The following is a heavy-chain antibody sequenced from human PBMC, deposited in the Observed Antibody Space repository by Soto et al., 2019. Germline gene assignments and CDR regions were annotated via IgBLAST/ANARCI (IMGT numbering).Heavy chain of an antibody. CDR2: IWYDGSNK. D-gene: IGHD6-13*01. J-gene: IGHJ4*02. CDR3: ARVQQQLVGEGFDY. Sequence: QVQLVESGGGVVQPGRSLRLSCAASGFTLSSYGMHWVRQAPGKGLEWVAVIWYDGSNKYYADSVKGRFTISRDNSKNTLYLQMNSLRAEDTAVYYCARVQQQLVGEGFDYWGQGTLVTVSS. CDR1: GFTLSSYG. V-gene: IGHV3-33*01.